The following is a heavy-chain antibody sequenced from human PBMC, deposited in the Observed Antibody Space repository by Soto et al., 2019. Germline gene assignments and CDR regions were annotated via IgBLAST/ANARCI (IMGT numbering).Heavy chain of an antibody. D-gene: IGHD2-21*01. Sequence: SETLSLTCAVYGGSFSGYYWSWIRQPPGKGLEWIGEINHTGSTNYNPSLKSRVTISVDTSKNQFSLKLSSVTAADTAVYYCARNLFVRRVVVRNNWFDPWGQGTLVTVSS. CDR2: INHTGST. CDR3: ARNLFVRRVVVRNNWFDP. V-gene: IGHV4-34*01. J-gene: IGHJ5*02. CDR1: GGSFSGYY.